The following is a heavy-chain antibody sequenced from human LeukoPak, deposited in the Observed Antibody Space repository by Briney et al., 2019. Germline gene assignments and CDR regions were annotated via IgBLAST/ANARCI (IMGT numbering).Heavy chain of an antibody. D-gene: IGHD1-26*01. CDR3: ARDRVVGATRGLDY. Sequence: KPSETLSLTCTVSGGSISSSSYYWGWIRQPPGKGLEWIGSIYYSGSTYYNPSLKSRVTISVDRSKNQFSLKLSSVTAADTAVYYCARDRVVGATRGLDYWGQGTLVTVSS. V-gene: IGHV4-39*07. CDR1: GGSISSSSYY. CDR2: IYYSGST. J-gene: IGHJ4*02.